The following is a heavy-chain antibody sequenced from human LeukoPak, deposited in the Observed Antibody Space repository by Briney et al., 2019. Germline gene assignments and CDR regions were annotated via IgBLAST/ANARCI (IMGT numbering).Heavy chain of an antibody. CDR3: ARGVYQLPYYYYYYMDV. CDR2: IIPIFGTA. CDR1: GGTFSSYA. D-gene: IGHD2-2*01. J-gene: IGHJ6*03. V-gene: IGHV1-69*05. Sequence: GASVKVSCKASGGTFSSYAISWVRQAPGQGLEWMGGIIPIFGTANYAQKFQGRVTITTDESTSTAYMELSSLRSEDTAVYYCARGVYQLPYYYYYYMDVWGKGTTVTVSS.